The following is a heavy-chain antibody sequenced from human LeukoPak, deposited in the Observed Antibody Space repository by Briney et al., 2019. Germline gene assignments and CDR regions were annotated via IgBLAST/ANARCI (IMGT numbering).Heavy chain of an antibody. V-gene: IGHV3-48*01. CDR2: ISSSSSTI. D-gene: IGHD6-13*01. CDR3: ARGSSWYLEYFQL. CDR1: GFTFSSYS. Sequence: GGSLRLSCAASGFTFSSYSMTWVRQAPGKGLEWVSYISSSSSTICYADSVKGRFTISRDSAKKSLYLQMNSLTVEDTAVYYCARGSSWYLEYFQLWGQGTLVTVSS. J-gene: IGHJ1*01.